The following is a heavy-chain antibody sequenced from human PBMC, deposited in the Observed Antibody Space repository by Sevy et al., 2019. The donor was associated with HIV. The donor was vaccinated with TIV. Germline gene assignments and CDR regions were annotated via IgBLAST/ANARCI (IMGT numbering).Heavy chain of an antibody. CDR3: ARDGYDGSGYQRGLFDF. CDR2: INGHNGNT. CDR1: GYIFTSYG. D-gene: IGHD3-22*01. Sequence: ASVKVSCKASGYIFTSYGISWVRQAPRQGLEWMGWINGHNGNTNYVQNLQGRVTMTTDTSTNTAYMELRSQRSDDTAVYYYARDGYDGSGYQRGLFDFWGQGTLVTVSS. J-gene: IGHJ4*02. V-gene: IGHV1-18*01.